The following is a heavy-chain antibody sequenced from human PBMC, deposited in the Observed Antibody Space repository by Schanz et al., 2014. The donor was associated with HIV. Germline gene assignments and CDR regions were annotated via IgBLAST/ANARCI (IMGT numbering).Heavy chain of an antibody. V-gene: IGHV1-2*02. CDR3: TRLHYYYDRSGFSFDC. Sequence: QVPLVQSGAELKKPGASVKVSCKASGYTFTSYYIHWVRQAPGQGLEWMGWINPNSGGTNLAQKFEGRVTMTIDRSITPASMELSRLNSDDTAMYFCTRLHYYYDRSGFSFDCWGQGTLVTVSS. J-gene: IGHJ4*02. CDR2: INPNSGGT. D-gene: IGHD3-22*01. CDR1: GYTFTSYY.